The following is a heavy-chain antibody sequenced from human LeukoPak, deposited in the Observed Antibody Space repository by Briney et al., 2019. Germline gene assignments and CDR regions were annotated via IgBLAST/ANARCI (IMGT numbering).Heavy chain of an antibody. J-gene: IGHJ4*02. CDR1: GFTLSTYD. Sequence: GGSLRLSCAASGFTLSTYDMNWVRQAPGKGLEWVSSVSTTSRYIYYANSVKGRFTISRDNAKNSLYLQMNSLRAEDTALYYCVREIAVTGTVSYDYWGQGILVTVSS. V-gene: IGHV3-21*01. CDR3: VREIAVTGTVSYDY. D-gene: IGHD6-19*01. CDR2: VSTTSRYI.